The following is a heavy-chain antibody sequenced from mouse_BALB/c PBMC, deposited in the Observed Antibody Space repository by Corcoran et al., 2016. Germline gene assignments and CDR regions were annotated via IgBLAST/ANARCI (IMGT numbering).Heavy chain of an antibody. CDR2: INTYTGEP. D-gene: IGHD2-4*01. Sequence: QIQLVQSGPELKKPGETVKISCKASGYTFTNYGMNWVKQAPGKGLKWMSWINTYTGEPTYADDFKGRFAFSLETSASTAYLQINNLKNEDTATYFCARSATMITTDYVDYWGQGTTLTVSS. V-gene: IGHV9-3-1*01. CDR3: ARSATMITTDYVDY. CDR1: GYTFTNYG. J-gene: IGHJ2*01.